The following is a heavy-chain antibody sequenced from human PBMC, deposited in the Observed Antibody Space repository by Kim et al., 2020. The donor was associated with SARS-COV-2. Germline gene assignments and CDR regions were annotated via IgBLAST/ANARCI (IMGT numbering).Heavy chain of an antibody. Sequence: GGSLRLSCAASGFTFSSYAMHWVRQAPGKGLEWVAVISYDGSNKYYADSVKGRFTISRDNSKNTLYLQMNSLRAEDTAVYYCARSPDIVVVVAATPGYGMDVWGQGTTVTVSS. V-gene: IGHV3-30*04. CDR2: ISYDGSNK. J-gene: IGHJ6*02. CDR3: ARSPDIVVVVAATPGYGMDV. CDR1: GFTFSSYA. D-gene: IGHD2-15*01.